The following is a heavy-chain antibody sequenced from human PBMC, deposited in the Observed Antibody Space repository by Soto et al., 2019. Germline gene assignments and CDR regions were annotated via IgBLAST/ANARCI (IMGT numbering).Heavy chain of an antibody. Sequence: GGSLRLSCAASGFTFSTYGMHWVRQAPGKGLEWVAVIWYDGSNEYYADSVRGRFTISRDNSKNTLFLQMNSLTAEDTAVYYCARGYNYADYWGQGTQVTVSS. CDR3: ARGYNYADY. CDR1: GFTFSTYG. J-gene: IGHJ4*02. V-gene: IGHV3-33*01. D-gene: IGHD5-18*01. CDR2: IWYDGSNE.